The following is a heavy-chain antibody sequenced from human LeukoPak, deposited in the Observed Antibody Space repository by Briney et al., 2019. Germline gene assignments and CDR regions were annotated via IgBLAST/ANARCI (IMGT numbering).Heavy chain of an antibody. CDR3: TRRPYSSSWYYFDY. CDR1: GGTFSSYA. CDR2: IDPNRGGT. V-gene: IGHV1-2*02. J-gene: IGHJ4*02. Sequence: EASVKVSCKASGGTFSSYAISWLRQAPRQGLEWMGCIDPNRGGTNYAQKFQGRVSVTRDTSINTAYMELSRLTSDDTAVYYCTRRPYSSSWYYFDYWGQGTLVTVSS. D-gene: IGHD6-13*01.